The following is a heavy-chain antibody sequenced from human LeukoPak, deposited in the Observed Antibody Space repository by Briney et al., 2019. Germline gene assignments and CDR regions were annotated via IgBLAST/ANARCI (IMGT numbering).Heavy chain of an antibody. Sequence: KTSETLSLTCTVSGGSISSSSYYWGWIRQPPGKGLEWIGSIYYSGSTYYNPSLKSRVTISVDTSKNQFSLKLSSVTAADTAVYYCARLAPPYYFDYWGQGTLVTVSS. V-gene: IGHV4-39*01. CDR2: IYYSGST. CDR3: ARLAPPYYFDY. J-gene: IGHJ4*02. CDR1: GGSISSSSYY.